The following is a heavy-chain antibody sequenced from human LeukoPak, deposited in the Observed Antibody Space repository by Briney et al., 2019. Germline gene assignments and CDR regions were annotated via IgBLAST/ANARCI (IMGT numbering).Heavy chain of an antibody. D-gene: IGHD2-15*01. CDR3: ASDGGCSGGSCYSDFDY. V-gene: IGHV3-33*01. Sequence: GGSLRLSCAASGFTFSSYGMHWVRQAPGKGLEWVAVIWYDGSNKYYADSVKGRFTISRDNSKNTLYLQMNSLRAEDTAVYYCASDGGCSGGSCYSDFDYWGQGTLVTVSS. CDR1: GFTFSSYG. J-gene: IGHJ4*02. CDR2: IWYDGSNK.